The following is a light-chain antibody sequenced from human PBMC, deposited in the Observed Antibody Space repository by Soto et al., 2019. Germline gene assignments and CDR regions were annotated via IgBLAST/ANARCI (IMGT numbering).Light chain of an antibody. CDR2: SNN. Sequence: QSVLTQAPSASETPGQRVTISCSGGSSNIGRNTVNWYQQLPGTAPKLLIYSNNRRPSGVPDRFSGSKSGTSAFLAISGLQSEDEADYYCAAWDDSLTDYVFGTGTKLTVL. J-gene: IGLJ1*01. CDR1: SSNIGRNT. CDR3: AAWDDSLTDYV. V-gene: IGLV1-44*01.